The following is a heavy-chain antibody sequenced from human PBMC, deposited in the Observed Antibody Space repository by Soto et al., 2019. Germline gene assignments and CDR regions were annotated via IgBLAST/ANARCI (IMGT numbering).Heavy chain of an antibody. Sequence: PGGSLRVSCAASGFTVSGNYMSRVRQAPGKGLEWASVIYSGGSTYYADSVKGRFTISRDNSKNTLYLQMNSLRAEDTAVYYCARETAPLRDCTNGVCYPRATFYYFDYWGQGTLVTVSS. J-gene: IGHJ4*02. D-gene: IGHD2-8*01. CDR2: IYSGGST. CDR3: ARETAPLRDCTNGVCYPRATFYYFDY. CDR1: GFTVSGNY. V-gene: IGHV3-66*01.